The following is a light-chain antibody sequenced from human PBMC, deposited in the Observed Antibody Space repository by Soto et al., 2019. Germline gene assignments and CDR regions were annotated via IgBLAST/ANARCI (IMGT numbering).Light chain of an antibody. CDR3: SSYTSSSTLYV. V-gene: IGLV2-14*01. CDR1: SGDVGGYNY. Sequence: QSALTQPASVSGSPGQSITIYCTGTSGDVGGYNYVSWYQQHPGKAPKLMIYEVSNRPSGVSNRFSGSKSGNTASLIISGLQAEDEADYYCSSYTSSSTLYVFGTGTKVTVL. J-gene: IGLJ1*01. CDR2: EVS.